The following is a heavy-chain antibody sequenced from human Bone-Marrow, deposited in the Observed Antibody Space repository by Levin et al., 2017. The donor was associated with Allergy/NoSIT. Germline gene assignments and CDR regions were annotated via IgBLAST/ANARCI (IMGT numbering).Heavy chain of an antibody. CDR3: APIPIAAAGSPWDY. D-gene: IGHD6-13*01. CDR1: GFTFSSYA. J-gene: IGHJ4*02. CDR2: ISGSGGST. Sequence: GGSLRLSCAASGFTFSSYAMSWVRQAPGKGLEWVSAISGSGGSTYYADSVKGRFTISRDNSKNTLYLQMNSLRAEDTAVYYCAPIPIAAAGSPWDYWGQGTLVTVSS. V-gene: IGHV3-23*01.